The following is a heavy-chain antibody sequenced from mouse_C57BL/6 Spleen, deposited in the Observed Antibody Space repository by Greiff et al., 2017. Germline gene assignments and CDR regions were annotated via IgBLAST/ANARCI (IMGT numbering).Heavy chain of an antibody. CDR1: GYTFTSYW. D-gene: IGHD4-1*01. V-gene: IGHV1-69*01. J-gene: IGHJ4*01. Sequence: QVQLQQPGAELVMPGASVKLSCKASGYTFTSYWMHWVKQRPGQGLEWIGEIDPSDSYTKYNQKFKGKSTLTVDKSSSTAYMQLSSLTSEDSAVYDCARRNRDAAMDYWGQGTSVTVSS. CDR2: IDPSDSYT. CDR3: ARRNRDAAMDY.